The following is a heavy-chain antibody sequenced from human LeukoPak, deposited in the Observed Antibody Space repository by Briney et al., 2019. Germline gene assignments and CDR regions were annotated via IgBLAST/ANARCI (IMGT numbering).Heavy chain of an antibody. V-gene: IGHV4-39*07. CDR3: ARAWVSSWAFDI. CDR1: GGSISSSSYY. J-gene: IGHJ3*02. Sequence: SETLSLTCTVSGGSISSSSYYWGWIRQPPGKGLEWIGSIYYSGSTYYNPSLKSRVTISVDTSKNQFSLKLSSVTAADTAVYYCARAWVSSWAFDIWGQGTMVTVSS. CDR2: IYYSGST. D-gene: IGHD6-13*01.